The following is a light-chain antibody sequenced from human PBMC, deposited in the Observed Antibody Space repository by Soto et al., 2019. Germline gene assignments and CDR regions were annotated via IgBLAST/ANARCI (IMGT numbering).Light chain of an antibody. V-gene: IGKV1-5*01. J-gene: IGKJ1*01. CDR1: QSIRSL. Sequence: DIQMTQSPSTLSASVGDRVTITCRASQSIRSLLAWYQQKPGKAPKVLIYDASSLGSGVPSRFSGSGSGTEFTLTISSLQPDDFATYYCQEYNSRQGTFGQGTKVDIK. CDR3: QEYNSRQGT. CDR2: DAS.